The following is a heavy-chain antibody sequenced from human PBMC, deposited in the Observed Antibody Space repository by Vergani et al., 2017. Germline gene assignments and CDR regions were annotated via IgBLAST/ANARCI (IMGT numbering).Heavy chain of an antibody. D-gene: IGHD3-10*01. CDR1: GFTFSSYG. Sequence: QVQLVESGGGVVQPGGSLRLSCAASGFTFSSYGMHWVRQAPGKGLEWVAFIRYDGSNKYYADSVKGRSTISRDNSKNTLYLQMNSLRAEDTAVYYCAKGEDYYGSGSPVWGQGTLVTVSS. CDR2: IRYDGSNK. CDR3: AKGEDYYGSGSPV. J-gene: IGHJ4*02. V-gene: IGHV3-30*02.